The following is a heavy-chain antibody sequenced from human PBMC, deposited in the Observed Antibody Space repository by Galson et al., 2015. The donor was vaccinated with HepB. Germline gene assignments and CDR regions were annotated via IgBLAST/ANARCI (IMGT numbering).Heavy chain of an antibody. CDR2: ISYDGSNK. Sequence: SLRLSCAASGFTFSSYGMHWVRQAPGKGLEWVAVISYDGSNKYYADSVKGRFTISRDNSKNTLYLQMNSLRAEDTAVYYCAKDQIAAYAGIGYMDVWGKGTTVTVSS. CDR1: GFTFSSYG. D-gene: IGHD6-25*01. CDR3: AKDQIAAYAGIGYMDV. J-gene: IGHJ6*03. V-gene: IGHV3-30*18.